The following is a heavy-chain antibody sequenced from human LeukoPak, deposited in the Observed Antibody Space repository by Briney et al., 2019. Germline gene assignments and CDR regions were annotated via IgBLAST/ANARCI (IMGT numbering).Heavy chain of an antibody. J-gene: IGHJ4*02. CDR1: EYTFTNYA. CDR2: INAGNGNT. CDR3: ARTRDYGGNWGFDY. D-gene: IGHD4-23*01. Sequence: GASVKVSCKASEYTFTNYAIHWVRQAPGQRLEWMVWINAGNGNTKYSQEFQDRVTITRDTSASTVYMELSSLRSEDLAVYYCARTRDYGGNWGFDYWGQGTLVTVSS. V-gene: IGHV1-3*03.